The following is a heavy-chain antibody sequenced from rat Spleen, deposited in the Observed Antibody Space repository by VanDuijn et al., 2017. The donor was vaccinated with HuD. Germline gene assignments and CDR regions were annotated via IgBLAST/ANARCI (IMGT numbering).Heavy chain of an antibody. D-gene: IGHD1-2*01. CDR2: ISYDGSST. V-gene: IGHV5-29*01. CDR1: GFTFSDYY. J-gene: IGHJ2*01. CDR3: TREGTIAALAY. Sequence: EVQLVESDGGLVQPGRSLELSCTASGFTFSDYYMAWVRQAPTKGLEWLATISYDGSSTYYRDSVKGRFTISRNNVKGTLYLQMDSLRSEDTATYFCTREGTIAALAYWGQGVMVTVSS.